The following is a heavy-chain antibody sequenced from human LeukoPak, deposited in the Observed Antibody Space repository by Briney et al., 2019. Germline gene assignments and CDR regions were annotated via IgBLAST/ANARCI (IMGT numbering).Heavy chain of an antibody. D-gene: IGHD1-14*01. J-gene: IGHJ4*02. Sequence: SETLSLTCTVSLDSTTSNFWSWVRQPPGKGLEWMGEIHRSGSPNYNPSLQGRVTISIDRSRNQIALELSSVTAADTAVYYCAREILGGFNPGAYWGQGTLVTVSS. CDR3: AREILGGFNPGAY. CDR1: LDSTTSNF. CDR2: IHRSGSP. V-gene: IGHV4-4*02.